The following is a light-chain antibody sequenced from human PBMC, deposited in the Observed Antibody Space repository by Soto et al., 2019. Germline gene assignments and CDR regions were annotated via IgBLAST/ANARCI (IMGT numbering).Light chain of an antibody. J-gene: IGKJ1*01. CDR1: QSVGGNS. V-gene: IGKV3-20*01. Sequence: EIVLTQSPGTLSLSPGERATLSCRASQSVGGNSLTWYQQKPGQAPRVLFYGASNRATGIPHRFSGSGSGTDFTLTISRLEPEDFAVYYCQQYYSSPRTFGQGNKVELK. CDR2: GAS. CDR3: QQYYSSPRT.